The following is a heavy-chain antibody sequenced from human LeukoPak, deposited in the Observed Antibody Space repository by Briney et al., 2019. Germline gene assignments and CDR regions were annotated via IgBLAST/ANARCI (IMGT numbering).Heavy chain of an antibody. CDR1: GFTFSSYI. V-gene: IGHV3-21*01. CDR2: ISSSSSYI. Sequence: GGSLRLSCAASGFTFSSYIMNWVRQAPGKGLEWVSSISSSSSYIYYADSVKGRFTISRDNAKNSLYLQMNSLRAEDTAVYYCARVWVLQDYYGMDVWGQGTTVTVSS. J-gene: IGHJ6*02. CDR3: ARVWVLQDYYGMDV. D-gene: IGHD1-26*01.